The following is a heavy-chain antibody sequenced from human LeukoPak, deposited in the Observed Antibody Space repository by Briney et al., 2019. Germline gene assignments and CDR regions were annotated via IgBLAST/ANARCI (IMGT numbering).Heavy chain of an antibody. CDR1: GFTFSSYW. Sequence: GGSLRLSCAASGFTFSSYWMSWVRQAPGKGLEWVANIKQDGSEKYYVDSVKGRFTISRDNAKNSLYLQMNSLRAEDTAVYYCARGSPSDIVLLTNLNLYSSSWNTGYFDLWGRGTLVTVSS. J-gene: IGHJ2*01. CDR2: IKQDGSEK. CDR3: ARGSPSDIVLLTNLNLYSSSWNTGYFDL. V-gene: IGHV3-7*03. D-gene: IGHD6-13*01.